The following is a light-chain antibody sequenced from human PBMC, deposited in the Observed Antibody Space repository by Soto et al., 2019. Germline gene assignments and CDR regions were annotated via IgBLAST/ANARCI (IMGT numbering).Light chain of an antibody. CDR1: QSVGSN. CDR2: GAS. CDR3: QQYDNWPPYT. V-gene: IGKV3-15*01. J-gene: IGKJ2*01. Sequence: EIVMTQSPATLSVSPGERATLSCRASQSVGSNLAWYQQKPGQSPRLLIYGASTRATGIPARFSGSGSGTEFTVTISSLQSEDFAVYYCQQYDNWPPYTFGQGTKLEIK.